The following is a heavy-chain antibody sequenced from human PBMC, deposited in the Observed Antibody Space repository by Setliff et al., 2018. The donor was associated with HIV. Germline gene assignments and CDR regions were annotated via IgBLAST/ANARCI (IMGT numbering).Heavy chain of an antibody. V-gene: IGHV4-34*01. CDR3: ARVTRYYDSSGYAFDY. D-gene: IGHD3-22*01. CDR2: INHSGSG. Sequence: SETLSLTCALYGGSFSGYYWSWIRQPPGKGLEWIGEINHSGSGNYNPSLTSRVTISVDTSKNQFSLKLTSVTAADTAVYYCARVTRYYDSSGYAFDYWGQGTLVTVSS. J-gene: IGHJ4*02. CDR1: GGSFSGYY.